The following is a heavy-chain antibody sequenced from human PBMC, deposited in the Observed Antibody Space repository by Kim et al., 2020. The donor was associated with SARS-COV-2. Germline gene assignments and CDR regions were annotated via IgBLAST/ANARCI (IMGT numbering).Heavy chain of an antibody. Sequence: ASVKVSCKASGYTFTSYAMHWVRQAPGQRLEWMGWINAGNGNTKYSQKFQGRVTITRDTSASTAYMELSSLRSEDTAVYYCARDTARAYSSGWYYFDYWGQGTLVTVSS. CDR2: INAGNGNT. J-gene: IGHJ4*02. V-gene: IGHV1-3*01. D-gene: IGHD6-19*01. CDR1: GYTFTSYA. CDR3: ARDTARAYSSGWYYFDY.